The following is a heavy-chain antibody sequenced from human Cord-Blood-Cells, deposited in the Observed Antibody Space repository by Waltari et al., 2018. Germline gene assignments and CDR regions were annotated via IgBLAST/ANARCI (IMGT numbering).Heavy chain of an antibody. CDR1: WDSVSSNRAA. Sequence: QVQLQQSVPGLVKPSQTLSPTCSISWDSVSSNRAACNWTRQSPSRGLEWLGRTYSRSKWYNDYAVSVKSRITINPDTSKNQFSLQLNSVTPEDTAVYYCARGAFGDPIDYWGQGTLVTVSS. V-gene: IGHV6-1*01. J-gene: IGHJ4*02. CDR3: ARGAFGDPIDY. CDR2: TYSRSKWYN. D-gene: IGHD3-16*01.